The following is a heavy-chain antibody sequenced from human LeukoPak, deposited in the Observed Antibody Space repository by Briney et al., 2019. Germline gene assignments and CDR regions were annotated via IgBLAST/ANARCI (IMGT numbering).Heavy chain of an antibody. Sequence: KPSETLSLTCTVSGGSISSSSYYWGWIRQPPGKGLEWIGYICTSGSTNYNPSLKSRVTISVDTSKNQFSLKLSSVTAADTAVYYCARKRFGRSWYFDLWGRGTLVTVSS. V-gene: IGHV4-61*05. CDR1: GGSISSSSYY. J-gene: IGHJ2*01. CDR3: ARKRFGRSWYFDL. D-gene: IGHD3-10*01. CDR2: ICTSGST.